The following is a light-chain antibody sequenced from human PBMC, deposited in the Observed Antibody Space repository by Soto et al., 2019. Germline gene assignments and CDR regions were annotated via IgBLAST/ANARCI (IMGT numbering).Light chain of an antibody. V-gene: IGLV2-14*01. CDR2: DVN. J-gene: IGLJ1*01. CDR3: SSYTTSDTAV. CDR1: SNDVGAYNY. Sequence: QSAPTQPASASGSPGQSITISCTGASNDVGAYNYVSRYQQHAGEAPKLIIYDVNTRPSGVSDRFSGSKSGSTASLTISGLQPEDEADYFCSSYTTSDTAVFGAGTKVTVL.